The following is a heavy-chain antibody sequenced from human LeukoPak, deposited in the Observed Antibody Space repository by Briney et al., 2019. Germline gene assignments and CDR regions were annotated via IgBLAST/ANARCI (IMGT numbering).Heavy chain of an antibody. CDR3: ARRSWSNDSSGYYLFY. Sequence: ASVKVSCKASGYTFTSYDINWVRQATGQGLEWMGWMNPNSGNTGYAQKFQGRVTMTRNTSISTAYMELSSLGSEDTAVYYCARRSWSNDSSGYYLFYWGQGTLVTVSS. J-gene: IGHJ4*02. D-gene: IGHD3-22*01. CDR2: MNPNSGNT. V-gene: IGHV1-8*01. CDR1: GYTFTSYD.